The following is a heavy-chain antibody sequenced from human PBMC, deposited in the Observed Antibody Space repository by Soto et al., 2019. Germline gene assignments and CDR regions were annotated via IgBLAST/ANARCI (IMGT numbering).Heavy chain of an antibody. J-gene: IGHJ5*02. CDR2: IYYSGST. CDR3: ARGEVPSIAFTHYGSGVTFDP. D-gene: IGHD3-10*01. CDR1: GGSVSSGGYY. Sequence: SETLSLTCTVSGGSVSSGGYYWSWIRQHPGKGLEWIGYIYYSGSTYYNPSLKSRVTISVDTSKNQFSLKLSSVTAADTAVYYCARGEVPSIAFTHYGSGVTFDPWGQGTLVTVSS. V-gene: IGHV4-31*03.